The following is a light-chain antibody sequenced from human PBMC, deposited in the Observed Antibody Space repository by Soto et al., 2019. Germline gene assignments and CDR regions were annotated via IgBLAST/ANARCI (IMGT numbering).Light chain of an antibody. V-gene: IGKV3-20*01. CDR2: AAS. CDR1: QSVSSSY. CDR3: QQFGSSSYT. J-gene: IGKJ2*01. Sequence: EIVLTQSPGALSLSPGERATLSCRASQSVSSSYLAWYQQKPGQAPRLLIYAASSRATGIPDRFSGGGSGTDFTLTISRLEPEDFAVYYCQQFGSSSYTFGQGTRLEIK.